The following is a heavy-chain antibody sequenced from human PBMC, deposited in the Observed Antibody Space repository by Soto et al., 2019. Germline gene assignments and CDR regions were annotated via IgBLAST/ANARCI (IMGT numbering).Heavy chain of an antibody. CDR3: SKHPKCSTIASHFLGNWFDP. J-gene: IGHJ5*02. Sequence: GGSLRLSCAASGFTFSNSGMHRVRQTPGKGLDWVAVISYDGSHQFYTDSVKGRFTIARENSKNTPYLLLKRMTTEPTSTYSRSKHPKCSTIASHFLGNWFDPWGRGHLVTASS. V-gene: IGHV3-30*18. D-gene: IGHD1-26*01. CDR1: GFTFSNSG. CDR2: ISYDGSHQ.